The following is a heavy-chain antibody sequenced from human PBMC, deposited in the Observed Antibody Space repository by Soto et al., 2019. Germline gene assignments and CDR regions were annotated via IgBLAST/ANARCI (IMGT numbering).Heavy chain of an antibody. CDR1: GRSMISYY. V-gene: IGHV4-4*07. D-gene: IGHD3-3*01. CDR2: IYTGGNT. Sequence: SETLSLTCNVSGRSMISYYWSWIRQPAGKGLEWIGRIYTGGNTNYNPSLKSRVTMSVDTSKSQFSLSLTSVTAADTAVYYCARHSPKGDFWSGHNDAFDIWGQGTMVTVSS. J-gene: IGHJ3*02. CDR3: ARHSPKGDFWSGHNDAFDI.